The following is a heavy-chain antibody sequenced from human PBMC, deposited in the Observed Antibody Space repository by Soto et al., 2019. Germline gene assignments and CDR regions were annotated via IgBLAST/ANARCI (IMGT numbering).Heavy chain of an antibody. J-gene: IGHJ4*02. CDR3: TRDDTYYDVLTGYYGSVDY. D-gene: IGHD3-9*01. V-gene: IGHV3-49*04. CDR1: GFTFGDYA. Sequence: SLRLSCTASGFTFGDYAMSWVRQAPGKGLEWVGFIRSKAYGGTTEYAASVKGRFTISRDDSKSIAYLQMNSLKTEDTAVYYCTRDDTYYDVLTGYYGSVDYWGQGTLVTVSS. CDR2: IRSKAYGGTT.